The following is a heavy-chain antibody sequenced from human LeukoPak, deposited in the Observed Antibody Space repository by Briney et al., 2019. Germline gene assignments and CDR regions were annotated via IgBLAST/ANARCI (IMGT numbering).Heavy chain of an antibody. D-gene: IGHD5-18*01. CDR2: IIPILGIA. CDR3: ARDYFRPNTAMDRWDAFDI. Sequence: VASVKVSCDASGRPFNSYTISWARQAPGQGLEWMGRIIPILGIANYAQKFQGRVTITADKSTSTAYMEPSSLRSEDTAVYYCARDYFRPNTAMDRWDAFDIWGQGTMVTVSS. J-gene: IGHJ3*02. V-gene: IGHV1-69*04. CDR1: GRPFNSYT.